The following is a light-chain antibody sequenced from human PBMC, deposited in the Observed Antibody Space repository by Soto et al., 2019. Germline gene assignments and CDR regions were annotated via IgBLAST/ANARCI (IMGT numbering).Light chain of an antibody. V-gene: IGKV2-30*01. CDR3: MQFTTSPHK. CDR1: KSLLYSDGNRL. Sequence: DVVMTQSPLSLQVTPGLPASISCRCSKSLLYSDGNRLLSWSQQSPGQSPSRLIYKGSNRHSGVPDRFTGSRSGTDFTLTITGLEAEDVGLYYCMQFTTSPHKFGQGTKV. CDR2: KGS. J-gene: IGKJ1*01.